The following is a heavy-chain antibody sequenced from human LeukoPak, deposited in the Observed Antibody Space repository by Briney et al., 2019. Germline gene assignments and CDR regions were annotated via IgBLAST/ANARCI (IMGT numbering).Heavy chain of an antibody. Sequence: GGSLSHSCAASGFTFSSYAMSWVRQPPAKGVEWVSAISVSGGSTYYADSVKGRFTISRDNSKNTLYLQMNSLRAEDTAVYYCAKDRLIVLMVYANGLDYWGQGTLVTVSS. V-gene: IGHV3-23*01. D-gene: IGHD2-8*01. CDR2: ISVSGGST. J-gene: IGHJ4*02. CDR3: AKDRLIVLMVYANGLDY. CDR1: GFTFSSYA.